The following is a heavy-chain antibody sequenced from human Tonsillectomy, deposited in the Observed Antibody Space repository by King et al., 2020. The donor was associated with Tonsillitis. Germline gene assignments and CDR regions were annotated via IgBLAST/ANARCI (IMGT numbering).Heavy chain of an antibody. Sequence: VQLVESGGGLVQPGGSLRLSCSASGFTFSTYAMHWVRQAPGKGLEYVSAISSIGTTTYYADSVKGRFTISRDNSKKTLFLQMSSLRAEDTAVYYCVKALMFSDSRAFYFDYWGKGTLVTVST. V-gene: IGHV3-64D*06. CDR1: GFTFSTYA. J-gene: IGHJ4*02. D-gene: IGHD3-22*01. CDR2: ISSIGTTT. CDR3: VKALMFSDSRAFYFDY.